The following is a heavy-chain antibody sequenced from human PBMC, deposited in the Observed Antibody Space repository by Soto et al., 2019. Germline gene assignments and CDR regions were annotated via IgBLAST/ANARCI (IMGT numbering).Heavy chain of an antibody. Sequence: RASVKVSCKASGYTFTSYDINWVRQATGQGLEWMGWMNPNSGNTGYAQKFQGRVTMTRNTSISTAYMELSSLRSEDTAVYYCARVGMDSSSWPLTTWYGMDVWGQGTTVTVSS. V-gene: IGHV1-8*01. J-gene: IGHJ6*02. CDR1: GYTFTSYD. CDR2: MNPNSGNT. CDR3: ARVGMDSSSWPLTTWYGMDV. D-gene: IGHD6-13*01.